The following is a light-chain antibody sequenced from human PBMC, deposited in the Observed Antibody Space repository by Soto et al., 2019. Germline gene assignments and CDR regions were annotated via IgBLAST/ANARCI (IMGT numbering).Light chain of an antibody. J-gene: IGKJ4*01. V-gene: IGKV3-11*01. CDR1: QSVSSY. CDR2: DAS. CDR3: QQRRDWPHT. Sequence: EIVLTQSPATLSLSPGERATLSCRASQSVSSYLAWNQQKPGQAPRLLISDASNRATGIPARFSGSGSGTDFTLNVSSLEPEDFAVYYCQQRRDWPHTFGGGTKVEI.